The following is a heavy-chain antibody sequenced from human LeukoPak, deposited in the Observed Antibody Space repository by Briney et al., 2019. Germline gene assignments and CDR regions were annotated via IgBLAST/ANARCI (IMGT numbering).Heavy chain of an antibody. Sequence: GGSLRLSCTASGFTFSGYSMNWVRQAPGKGLEWVSSITGSSKSIYYADSVKGRFTISRDNSKNTLYLQMNSLRAEDTAVYYCARDPDDEAIWGQGTMVTVSS. CDR2: ITGSSKSI. D-gene: IGHD3-3*01. CDR1: GFTFSGYS. V-gene: IGHV3-21*01. CDR3: ARDPDDEAI. J-gene: IGHJ3*02.